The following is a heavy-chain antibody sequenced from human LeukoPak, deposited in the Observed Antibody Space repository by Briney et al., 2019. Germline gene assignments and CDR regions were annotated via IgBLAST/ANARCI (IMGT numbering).Heavy chain of an antibody. CDR3: AKDWYYYDSSGYNIDY. J-gene: IGHJ4*02. D-gene: IGHD3-22*01. CDR1: GFTFSSYG. CDR2: IRYDGSEK. Sequence: PGGSLRLSCAASGFTFSSYGMHWVRQAPGKGLEWVAFIRYDGSEKYYADSEKGRFTISRDNSKNTLYLQMNSLRAEDTAVYYCAKDWYYYDSSGYNIDYWGQGTLVTVSS. V-gene: IGHV3-30*02.